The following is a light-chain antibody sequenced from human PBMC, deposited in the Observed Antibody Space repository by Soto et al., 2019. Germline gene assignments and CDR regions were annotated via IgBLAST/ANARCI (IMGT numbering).Light chain of an antibody. CDR3: QQHGSSPYI. J-gene: IGKJ2*01. CDR2: GAS. CDR1: QSVSSSY. Sequence: EIVLTQSPGTLSLSPGERATLFCRASQSVSSSYLAWYQQTPGQAPRLLIYGASIRATGIPDRFSGSGSGTDFTLTISRLEPEEFAVYYCQQHGSSPYIFGQGTRLEIK. V-gene: IGKV3-20*01.